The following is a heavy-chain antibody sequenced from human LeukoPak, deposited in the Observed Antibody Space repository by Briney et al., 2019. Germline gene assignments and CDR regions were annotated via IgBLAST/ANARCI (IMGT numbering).Heavy chain of an antibody. CDR3: ARDREGSSGDWGYYFDY. J-gene: IGHJ4*02. CDR2: IYYSGST. D-gene: IGHD2-21*01. V-gene: IGHV4-39*07. CDR1: GGSISSSSYY. Sequence: PSETLSLTCTVSGGSISSSSYYWGWIRQPPGKGLEWIGSIYYSGSTYYNPSLKSRVTISVDTSKNQFSLKLSSVTAADTAVYYCARDREGSSGDWGYYFDYWGQGTLVTVSS.